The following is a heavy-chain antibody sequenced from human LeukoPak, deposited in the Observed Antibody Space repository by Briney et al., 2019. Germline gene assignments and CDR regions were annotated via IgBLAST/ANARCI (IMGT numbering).Heavy chain of an antibody. V-gene: IGHV3-53*01. Sequence: GGSLRLSRAASGLTVSSSYMSWVRQAPGKGLEWVSIIYSDDRIFYADSLKGRFTISRDNSKNTLYLQMNSLRAEDTAVYYCASHYYDSRGYYYFDFWGQGTLVTVSS. CDR2: IYSDDRI. CDR1: GLTVSSSY. CDR3: ASHYYDSRGYYYFDF. J-gene: IGHJ4*02. D-gene: IGHD3-22*01.